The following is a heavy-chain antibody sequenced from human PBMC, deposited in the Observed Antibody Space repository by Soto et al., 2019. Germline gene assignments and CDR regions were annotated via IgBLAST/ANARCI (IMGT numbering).Heavy chain of an antibody. V-gene: IGHV1-18*01. Sequence: QVHLVQSEGEAKKPGASVKVSCKASGYSFSDNGITWVRQAPGHGLEWMGWISAENGKTNYAPKFQGRVTMTTDTSTGTASMELKNLKHDDTAVYYCARVYSDYIDYWGQGTLVTVSS. CDR1: GYSFSDNG. D-gene: IGHD1-26*01. J-gene: IGHJ4*02. CDR3: ARVYSDYIDY. CDR2: ISAENGKT.